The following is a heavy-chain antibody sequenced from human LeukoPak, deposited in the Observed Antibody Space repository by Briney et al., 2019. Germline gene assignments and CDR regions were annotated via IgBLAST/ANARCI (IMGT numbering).Heavy chain of an antibody. D-gene: IGHD5-18*01. CDR3: ARGYSYGNDY. Sequence: GGSLRLSCAASGFTFSSYEMNWVRQAPGKGLEWVSYISSSGSTIYYADSVKGRFTISRDNAKNSLYLQMNSLRAEDTALYHCARGYSYGNDYWGQGTLVTVSS. J-gene: IGHJ4*02. CDR1: GFTFSSYE. CDR2: ISSSGSTI. V-gene: IGHV3-48*03.